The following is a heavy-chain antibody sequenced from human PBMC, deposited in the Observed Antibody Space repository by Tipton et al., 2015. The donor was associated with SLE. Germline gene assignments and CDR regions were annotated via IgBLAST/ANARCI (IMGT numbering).Heavy chain of an antibody. CDR2: IIPILGIA. V-gene: IGHV1-69*04. CDR3: TRGAGYCSGGSCSYWYFDL. Sequence: QSGAEVKKPGSSVRVSCKASGGTFSSYAISWVRQAPGQGLEWMGGIIPILGIANYAQKFQGRVTITADKSTSTAYMELSSLRSEDTAMYYCTRGAGYCSGGSCSYWYFDLWGRGTLVTVSS. J-gene: IGHJ2*01. CDR1: GGTFSSYA. D-gene: IGHD2-15*01.